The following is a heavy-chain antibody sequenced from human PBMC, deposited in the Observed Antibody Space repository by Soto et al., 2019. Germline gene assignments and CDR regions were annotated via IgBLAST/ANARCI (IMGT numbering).Heavy chain of an antibody. CDR3: SSRVTDAPT. Sequence: PSETLSLTCAVYGGSFSDYSWTWIRQPPGKGLEWIGEINHSGSTNYNPSLKSRVTISVDTSKNQFSLKLSSVTAADTAVYYCSSRVTDAPTWGQGTLVTVSS. V-gene: IGHV4-34*01. J-gene: IGHJ5*02. D-gene: IGHD3-10*01. CDR2: INHSGST. CDR1: GGSFSDYS.